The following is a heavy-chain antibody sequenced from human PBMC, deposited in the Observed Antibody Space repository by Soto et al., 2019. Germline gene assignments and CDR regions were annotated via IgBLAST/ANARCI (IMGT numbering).Heavy chain of an antibody. D-gene: IGHD3-10*02. Sequence: GASVKVSCKASGYTFTSYGISWVRQAPVQGLDWMGWISSYNCNTNYAQKLQVRVTMTTDTSTSTAYMEVRSLRSDDTAVYYCARDPSASRLLLRSYYYGMDVWGQGTTVTVSS. CDR3: ARDPSASRLLLRSYYYGMDV. V-gene: IGHV1-18*01. CDR2: ISSYNCNT. CDR1: GYTFTSYG. J-gene: IGHJ6*02.